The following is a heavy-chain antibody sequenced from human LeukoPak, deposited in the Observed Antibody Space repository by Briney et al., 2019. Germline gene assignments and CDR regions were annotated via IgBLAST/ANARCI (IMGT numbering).Heavy chain of an antibody. CDR3: ARASIAVAGTWFDP. Sequence: ASVNASCKASGGTFSSYAISWVRQAPGQGLEWMGWISAYNGNTNYAQKLQGRVTMTTDTSTSTAYMELRSLGSDDTAVYYCARASIAVAGTWFDPWGQGTLVTVSS. CDR1: GGTFSSYA. J-gene: IGHJ5*02. D-gene: IGHD6-19*01. CDR2: ISAYNGNT. V-gene: IGHV1-18*01.